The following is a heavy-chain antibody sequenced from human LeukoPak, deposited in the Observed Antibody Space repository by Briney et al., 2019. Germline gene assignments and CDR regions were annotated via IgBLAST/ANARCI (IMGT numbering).Heavy chain of an antibody. V-gene: IGHV4-61*02. D-gene: IGHD5-24*01. J-gene: IGHJ3*02. CDR2: IYTSGST. CDR1: GGSISSGSYY. Sequence: SQTLSLTCTVSGGSISSGSYYWSWIRQPAGKGLEWIGRIYTSGSTNYNPSLKSRVTISVDTSKNQFSLKLSSVTAADTAVYYCARDSPRDGYNYIDAFDIWGQGTMVAVSS. CDR3: ARDSPRDGYNYIDAFDI.